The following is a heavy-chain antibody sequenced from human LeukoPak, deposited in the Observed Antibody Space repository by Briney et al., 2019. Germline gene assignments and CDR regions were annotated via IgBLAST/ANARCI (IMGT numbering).Heavy chain of an antibody. CDR2: IIPIFGTA. CDR3: ARDDPGIAADY. D-gene: IGHD6-13*01. J-gene: IGHJ4*02. V-gene: IGHV1-69*05. CDR1: GGTFSSYA. Sequence: ASVKVSCKASGGTFSSYAISWVRQAPGQGLEWMGGIIPIFGTANYAQKFQGRVTMTTDTSTSTAYMELRSLRSDDTAVYYCARDDPGIAADYWGQGTLVTVSS.